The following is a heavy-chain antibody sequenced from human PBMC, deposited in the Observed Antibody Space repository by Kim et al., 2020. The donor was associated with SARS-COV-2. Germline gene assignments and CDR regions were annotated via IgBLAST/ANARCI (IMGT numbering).Heavy chain of an antibody. D-gene: IGHD3-9*01. V-gene: IGHV3-11*06. J-gene: IGHJ6*02. CDR3: ARSVRYFDWSDYYYYGMDV. Sequence: GRFTISRDNAKNSLYLQMNSLRAEDTAVYYCARSVRYFDWSDYYYYGMDVWGQGTTVTVSS.